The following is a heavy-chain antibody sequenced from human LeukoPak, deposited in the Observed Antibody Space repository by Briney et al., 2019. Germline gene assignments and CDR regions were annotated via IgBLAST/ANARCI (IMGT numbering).Heavy chain of an antibody. CDR1: GYTFTSYD. D-gene: IGHD3-22*01. CDR3: ARGGKYYYDSSGSFYYYYMDV. V-gene: IGHV1-18*01. CDR2: ISAYNGNT. Sequence: GASVKVSCKASGYTFTSYDINWVRQATGQGLEWMGWISAYNGNTNYAQKLQGRVTMTTDTSTSTAYMELRSLRSDDTAVYYCARGGKYYYDSSGSFYYYYMDVWGKGTTVTISS. J-gene: IGHJ6*03.